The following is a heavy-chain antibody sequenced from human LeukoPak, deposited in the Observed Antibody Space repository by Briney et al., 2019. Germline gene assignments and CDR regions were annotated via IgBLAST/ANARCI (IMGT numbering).Heavy chain of an antibody. J-gene: IGHJ4*02. CDR1: GGSISSGGYY. D-gene: IGHD3-3*01. CDR2: IYHSGST. V-gene: IGHV4-30-2*01. CDR3: ARDQGVGYDFWSGPPVGY. Sequence: SETLSLTCTVSGGSISSGGYYWSWIRQPPGKGLEWIGYIYHSGSTYYNPSLKSRVTISVDRSKNQFSLKLSSVTAADTAVYYCARDQGVGYDFWSGPPVGYWGQGTLVTVSS.